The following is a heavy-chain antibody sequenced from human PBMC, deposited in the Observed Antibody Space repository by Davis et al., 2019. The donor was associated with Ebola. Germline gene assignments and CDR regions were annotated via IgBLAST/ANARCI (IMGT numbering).Heavy chain of an antibody. CDR1: SYTFTGYG. J-gene: IGHJ5*02. D-gene: IGHD2-2*02. CDR2: ISAYNGNT. Sequence: ASVKVSCKASSYTFTGYGISWVRQAPGQGLEWMGWISAYNGNTNYAQKFQGRVTMTRDTSISTAYMELSRLRSDDTAVYYCARDRPAAIRSVNWFDPWGQGTLVTVSS. CDR3: ARDRPAAIRSVNWFDP. V-gene: IGHV1-18*01.